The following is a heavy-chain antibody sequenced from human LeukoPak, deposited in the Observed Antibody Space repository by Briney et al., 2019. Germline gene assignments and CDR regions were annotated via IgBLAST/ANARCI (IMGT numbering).Heavy chain of an antibody. J-gene: IGHJ4*02. D-gene: IGHD6-19*01. CDR3: ARDLIGGWPFDY. CDR2: IHSGGTI. CDR1: GXTVSSNY. Sequence: GGSLRLSCAASGXTVSSNYVSWVRQAPGKGLEWVSVIHSGGTIYYADSVKGRFTISRDNSKDTLYPQINSLRADDTAVYYCARDLIGGWPFDYWGQGTLVTVSS. V-gene: IGHV3-66*01.